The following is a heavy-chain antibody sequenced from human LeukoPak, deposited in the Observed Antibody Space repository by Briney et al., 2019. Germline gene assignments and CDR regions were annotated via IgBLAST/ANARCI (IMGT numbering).Heavy chain of an antibody. CDR1: GFTFSSYG. V-gene: IGHV3-30*02. J-gene: IGHJ5*02. D-gene: IGHD4-17*01. CDR3: AREIYGDYWGVWFDP. Sequence: GGSLRLSCAASGFTFSSYGMHWVRQAPGKGLEWVAFIRYDGSNKYYADSMKGRFTISRDNAKNSLYLQMNSLRAEDTAVYYCAREIYGDYWGVWFDPWGQGTLVTVSS. CDR2: IRYDGSNK.